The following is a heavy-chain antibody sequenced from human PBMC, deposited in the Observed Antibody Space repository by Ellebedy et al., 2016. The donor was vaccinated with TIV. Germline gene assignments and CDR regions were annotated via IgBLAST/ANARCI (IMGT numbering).Heavy chain of an antibody. D-gene: IGHD3-10*01. Sequence: GGSLRLSXAASGFIFSSYGMHWVRQAPGKGLEWVVVISYDGSNKYYSDSVKGRFTFSRDNSKNTLYLQMNSLRAEDTAVYYCAKEDYGSGSYLFDYWGQGTLVTVSS. CDR3: AKEDYGSGSYLFDY. V-gene: IGHV3-30*18. J-gene: IGHJ4*02. CDR2: ISYDGSNK. CDR1: GFIFSSYG.